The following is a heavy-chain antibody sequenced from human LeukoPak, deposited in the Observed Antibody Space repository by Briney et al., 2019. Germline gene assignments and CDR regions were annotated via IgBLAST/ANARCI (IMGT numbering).Heavy chain of an antibody. J-gene: IGHJ4*02. D-gene: IGHD6-19*01. CDR1: GFTFINYA. V-gene: IGHV3-23*01. CDR2: ISYDGLTT. CDR3: AKGPIRLAGKFDF. Sequence: GGSLRLSCAASGFTFINYAMNWVRQAPGKGLEWVSVISYDGLTTYYADSVRGRFTISRDNSRNTLYLQMSSLRAEDTAVYYCAKGPIRLAGKFDFWGQGTLATVSS.